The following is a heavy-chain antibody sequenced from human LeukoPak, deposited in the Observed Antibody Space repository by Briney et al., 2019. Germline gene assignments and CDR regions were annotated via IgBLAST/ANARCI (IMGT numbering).Heavy chain of an antibody. J-gene: IGHJ4*02. D-gene: IGHD3-10*01. CDR3: AKARFGEWFWDY. Sequence: GGSLRLSCAASGFTFSNAWMSWVRQAPGKGLEWVSAISGSGGSTYYADSVKGRFTISRDNSKNTLYLQMNSLRAEDTAVYYCAKARFGEWFWDYWGQGTLVTVSS. CDR2: ISGSGGST. CDR1: GFTFSNAW. V-gene: IGHV3-23*01.